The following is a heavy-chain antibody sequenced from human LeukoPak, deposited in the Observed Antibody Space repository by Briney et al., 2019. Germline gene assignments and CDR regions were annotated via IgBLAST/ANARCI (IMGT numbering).Heavy chain of an antibody. Sequence: ASVKVSCKVSGYTLTELSMHWVRQAPGKGLEWMGGFDPEDGETIYAQKFQGRVTMTEDTSRDTAYMEVSRLRYEEKAVYYCATDLGRYFDWLSTRNWGQGTLVTVSS. CDR1: GYTLTELS. V-gene: IGHV1-24*01. D-gene: IGHD3-9*01. CDR2: FDPEDGET. J-gene: IGHJ4*02. CDR3: ATDLGRYFDWLSTRN.